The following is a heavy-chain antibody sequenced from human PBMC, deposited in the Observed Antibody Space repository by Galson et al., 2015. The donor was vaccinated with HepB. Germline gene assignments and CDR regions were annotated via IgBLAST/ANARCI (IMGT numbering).Heavy chain of an antibody. CDR2: IDPTDSYI. CDR1: GYSFTSYW. Sequence: SGAEVKKPGESLRISCKGSGYSFTSYWISWVRQMPGKGLEWMGRIDPTDSYINYSPSFQGHVTISADGSISTAYLQWSGLKASDTAMYYCARGGPYYYGSGSYYSLDYWGQGTLVTVSS. CDR3: ARGGPYYYGSGSYYSLDY. D-gene: IGHD3-10*01. V-gene: IGHV5-10-1*01. J-gene: IGHJ4*02.